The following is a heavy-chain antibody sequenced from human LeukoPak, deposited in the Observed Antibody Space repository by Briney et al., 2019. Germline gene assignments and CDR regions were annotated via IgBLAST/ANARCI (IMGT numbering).Heavy chain of an antibody. D-gene: IGHD3-10*01. V-gene: IGHV3-66*01. CDR2: IYSGGST. CDR1: GFTVSSNY. Sequence: GGSLRLSCAASGFTVSSNYMSWVRQAPGKGLEWVSVIYSGGSTYYAESVKGRFTISRDNSKNTLYLQMSSLRAEDTAVYYCVKDMGRNYYYQYGMDVWGLGTTVTVSS. J-gene: IGHJ6*02. CDR3: VKDMGRNYYYQYGMDV.